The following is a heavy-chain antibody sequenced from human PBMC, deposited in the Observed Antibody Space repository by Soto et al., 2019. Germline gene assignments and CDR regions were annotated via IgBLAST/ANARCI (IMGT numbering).Heavy chain of an antibody. V-gene: IGHV3-74*01. Sequence: EVQLVESGGGLVLPGGSLRLSCAASGFTFSRYWMHWVRQAPGKGLVWVSRISSYGSDTHYADSVKGRFTISRDNAKNTLYLQMNSLRADDTAVYYCASNYPYAEGYYWYGIDVWGQGTTVTVSS. CDR3: ASNYPYAEGYYWYGIDV. CDR2: ISSYGSDT. CDR1: GFTFSRYW. D-gene: IGHD1-1*01. J-gene: IGHJ6*02.